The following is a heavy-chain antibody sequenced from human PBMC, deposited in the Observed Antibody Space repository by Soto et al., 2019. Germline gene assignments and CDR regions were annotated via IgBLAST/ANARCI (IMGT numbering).Heavy chain of an antibody. CDR1: AFAFSRSA. V-gene: IGHV3-23*01. CDR3: AKGLSGSGAYQYFDP. J-gene: IGHJ5*02. CDR2: ISGNGDRT. D-gene: IGHD3-10*01. Sequence: EVQLLESGGGLVQPGGSLRLSCAASAFAFSRSAMSGVRQTPGKGLEWVSAISGNGDRTFYADSVKGRVTISRDNSKNTLYLEMSSLRVEDTAVYYCAKGLSGSGAYQYFDPWGQGTLVAVSS.